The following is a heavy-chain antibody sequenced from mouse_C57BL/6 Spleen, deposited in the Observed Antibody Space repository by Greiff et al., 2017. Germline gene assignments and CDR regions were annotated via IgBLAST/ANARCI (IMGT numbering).Heavy chain of an antibody. Sequence: EVKLMESGPGLAKPSQTLSLTCSVTGYSITSYYWNWIRKFPGNKLEYMGYISYSGSTYYNPSLKSRNSITQNTSKNQYYLKLNSVTTEVTATYYGARGFYSDYGYYFDYWGQGTTLTVSS. CDR2: ISYSGST. CDR1: GYSITSYY. D-gene: IGHD2-4*01. V-gene: IGHV3-8*01. J-gene: IGHJ2*01. CDR3: ARGFYSDYGYYFDY.